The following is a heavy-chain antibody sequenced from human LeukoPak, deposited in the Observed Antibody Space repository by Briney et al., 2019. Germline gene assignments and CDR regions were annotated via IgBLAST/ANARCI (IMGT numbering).Heavy chain of an antibody. V-gene: IGHV3-74*03. D-gene: IGHD6-6*01. J-gene: IGHJ4*02. Sequence: GGSLRLSCAASGFTFRNHWMHWVRQTPGKGLVWVSRISSDGSSTTYVDSVKGRFTISRDNAKNTLYLQMNNLRAEDMAMYYCARDQRVTGRPDIDYWGQGTLVIVSS. CDR2: ISSDGSST. CDR1: GFTFRNHW. CDR3: ARDQRVTGRPDIDY.